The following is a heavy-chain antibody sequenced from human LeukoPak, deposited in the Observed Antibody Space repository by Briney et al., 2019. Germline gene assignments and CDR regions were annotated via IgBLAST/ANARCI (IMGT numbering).Heavy chain of an antibody. V-gene: IGHV1-69*04. J-gene: IGHJ4*02. Sequence: SVKVSCRASGGTFSSYAISWVRQAPGQGLEWMGRIIPILGIANYAQKFQGRVTITADKSTSTAYMELSSLRSEDTAVYYCARILMVRGVPDYWGQGTLVTVSS. D-gene: IGHD3-10*01. CDR1: GGTFSSYA. CDR3: ARILMVRGVPDY. CDR2: IIPILGIA.